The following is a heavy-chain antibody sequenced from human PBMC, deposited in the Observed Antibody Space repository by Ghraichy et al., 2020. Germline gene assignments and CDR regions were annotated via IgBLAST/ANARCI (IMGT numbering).Heavy chain of an antibody. CDR2: INSDSYYI. J-gene: IGHJ4*02. D-gene: IGHD3-22*01. V-gene: IGHV3-21*01. CDR3: ARGGVSIIVPDY. CDR1: GFTFSSYG. Sequence: LSLTCAASGFTFSSYGMTWVRQAPGKGLEWVASINSDSYYIDYTDSVKGRFTVSRDNAKNAVFLQMNSLRREDTGTYYCARGGVSIIVPDYWGQGTLVTGSS.